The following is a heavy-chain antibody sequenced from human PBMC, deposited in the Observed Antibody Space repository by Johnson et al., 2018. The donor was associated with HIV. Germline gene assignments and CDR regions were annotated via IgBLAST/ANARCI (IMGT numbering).Heavy chain of an antibody. J-gene: IGHJ3*02. CDR1: GFTVSGNY. CDR3: AKDSMGYNWNQFEAFDI. D-gene: IGHD1-20*01. Sequence: VQLVESGGGLVQPGGSLRLSCVASGFTVSGNYMSWVSQAPGKGLEWVSVMYSGGSTYYADSVKGRFTISRDNSKNTLYLQMSSLRAEDTAVYYCAKDSMGYNWNQFEAFDIWGQGTMVTVSS. CDR2: MYSGGST. V-gene: IGHV3-66*01.